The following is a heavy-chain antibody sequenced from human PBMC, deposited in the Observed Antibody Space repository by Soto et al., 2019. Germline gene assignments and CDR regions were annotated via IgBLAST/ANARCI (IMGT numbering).Heavy chain of an antibody. D-gene: IGHD3-22*01. J-gene: IGHJ4*02. V-gene: IGHV4-59*08. CDR2: IYHSGSA. Sequence: QVQLQESGPGLVKPSEILSLSCTVSGGSISTYYWSWIRQPPGKGLEWIGYIYHSGSANYNPSVKSRVSISVDTCRNQFSLKVTSMTAADTAIYYCARLRDSSGYYLDYWGQGTLVTVSS. CDR1: GGSISTYY. CDR3: ARLRDSSGYYLDY.